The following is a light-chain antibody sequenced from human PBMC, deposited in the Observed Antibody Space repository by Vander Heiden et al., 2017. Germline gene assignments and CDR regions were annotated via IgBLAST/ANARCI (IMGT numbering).Light chain of an antibody. CDR1: QSITTW. V-gene: IGKV1-5*01. CDR2: DAS. J-gene: IGKJ1*01. CDR3: QQYSIDSPT. Sequence: DIKMTQSPSTLSASVGDRVTITCRASQSITTWLAWYQQKPGKAPKLLIYDASNLQSGVPSRFSGSGSGTDFSLTISSLQPDDFATYYCQQYSIDSPTFGQGTKVEI.